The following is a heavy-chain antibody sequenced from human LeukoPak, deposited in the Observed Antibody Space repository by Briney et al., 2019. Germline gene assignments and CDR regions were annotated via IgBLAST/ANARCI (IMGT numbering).Heavy chain of an antibody. CDR2: INHSGST. CDR1: GGSFSGYY. V-gene: IGHV4-34*01. D-gene: IGHD1-26*01. J-gene: IGHJ4*02. Sequence: KPSETLSLTCAVYGGSFSGYYWSWIRQPPGKGLEWIGEINHSGSTNYNPSLKSRVTISVDTSKNQFSLKLSSVTAADTAVYYCARAQHYSGSHGDFDYWGQGTLATVSS. CDR3: ARAQHYSGSHGDFDY.